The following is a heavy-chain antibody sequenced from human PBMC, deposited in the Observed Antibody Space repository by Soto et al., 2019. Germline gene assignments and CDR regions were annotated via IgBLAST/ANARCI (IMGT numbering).Heavy chain of an antibody. CDR2: ILYPGYT. V-gene: IGHV4-59*01. D-gene: IGHD3-10*01. Sequence: AESLSLTCTVSGGSFSNYYWSWVRQPPGKGLEWIAYILYPGYTTSNTALKRGITISIDTSRNQFTLRLSSVTAADTAVYYCAGEGGEWFGGLLPHGWFDPWSQGTLVTVSS. CDR3: AGEGGEWFGGLLPHGWFDP. J-gene: IGHJ5*02. CDR1: GGSFSNYY.